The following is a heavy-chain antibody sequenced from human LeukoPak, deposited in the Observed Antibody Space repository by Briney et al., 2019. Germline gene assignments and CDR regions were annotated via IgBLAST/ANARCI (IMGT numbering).Heavy chain of an antibody. CDR1: GGSISSSSYY. J-gene: IGHJ3*02. V-gene: IGHV4-39*07. CDR2: IYYSGST. CDR3: ARGYSYGPNDAFDI. Sequence: SETLSLTCTVSGGSISSSSYYWGWIRQPPGKGLEWIGSIYYSGSTYYNPSLKSRVTISVDTSKNHFSLKLSSVTAADTAVYYCARGYSYGPNDAFDIWGQGTMVTISS. D-gene: IGHD5-18*01.